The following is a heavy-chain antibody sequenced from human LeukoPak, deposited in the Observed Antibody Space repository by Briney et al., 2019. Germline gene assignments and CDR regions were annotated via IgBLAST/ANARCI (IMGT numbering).Heavy chain of an antibody. V-gene: IGHV3-30*03. CDR3: ARDPFHFMAPYSSGWFVY. D-gene: IGHD6-19*01. CDR1: GFTFSSYG. Sequence: PGGSLRLSCAASGFTFSSYGMHWVRQAPGKGLEWVAVISYDGSNKYYADSVKGRFTISRDNSKNTLYLQMNSLRAEDTAVYYCARDPFHFMAPYSSGWFVYWGQGTLVTVSS. J-gene: IGHJ4*02. CDR2: ISYDGSNK.